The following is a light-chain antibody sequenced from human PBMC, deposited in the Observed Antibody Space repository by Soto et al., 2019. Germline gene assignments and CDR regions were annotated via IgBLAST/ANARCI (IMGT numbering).Light chain of an antibody. J-gene: IGKJ2*01. V-gene: IGKV1-39*01. Sequence: DIQMTQSPSSLSASVGDRVTITCRASQSISSYLKWYQQKPRKAPKLLIYAASSLQRGVPSRFSGRGSGTEFTLTTSSLQPEDFATYFCQQSNSTLYTFGQGTKLEIK. CDR1: QSISSY. CDR2: AAS. CDR3: QQSNSTLYT.